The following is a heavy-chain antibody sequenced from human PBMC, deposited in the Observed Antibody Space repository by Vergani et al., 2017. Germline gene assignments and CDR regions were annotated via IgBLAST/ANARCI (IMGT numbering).Heavy chain of an antibody. CDR3: ARDRLVAAAGGYYYYYGMDV. V-gene: IGHV4-31*03. CDR2: INHSGST. D-gene: IGHD6-13*01. CDR1: GGSISSGGYY. Sequence: QVQLQESGPGLVKPSQTLSLTCTVSGGSISSGGYYWSWIRQPPGKGLEWIGEINHSGSTNYNPSLKSRVTISVDTSKNQFSLKLSSVTAADTAVYYCARDRLVAAAGGYYYYYGMDVWGQGTTVTVSS. J-gene: IGHJ6*02.